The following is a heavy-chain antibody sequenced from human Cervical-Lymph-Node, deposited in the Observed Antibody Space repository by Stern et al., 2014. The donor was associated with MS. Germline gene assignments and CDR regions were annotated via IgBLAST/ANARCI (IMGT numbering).Heavy chain of an antibody. D-gene: IGHD2-15*01. V-gene: IGHV1-18*01. J-gene: IGHJ3*02. CDR3: ARGLLGSENAFDI. Sequence: VQLVDSGAKVKKPGASVKVSCKASCYTFTSYGVSWVRQAPGQGLECIVWISAYNGNTNYAQKLQGRVTMTTDTSTSTAYMELRSLRSDDTAVYYCARGLLGSENAFDIWGQGTMVTVSS. CDR2: ISAYNGNT. CDR1: CYTFTSYG.